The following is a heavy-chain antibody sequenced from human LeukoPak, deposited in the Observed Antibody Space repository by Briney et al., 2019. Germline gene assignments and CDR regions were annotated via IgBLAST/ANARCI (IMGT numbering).Heavy chain of an antibody. CDR3: ARAAYSSTWYSRYFDL. CDR1: GFIFSSYW. J-gene: IGHJ2*01. CDR2: IKQDGSEK. V-gene: IGHV3-7*01. Sequence: QIGGSLRLSCAASGFIFSSYWMSWVRQAPGKGLEWVANIKQDGSEKYYVDSVKGRFTISRDNAKNSLYLQMNSLRAEDRAVYYCARAAYSSTWYSRYFDLWGRGTLVTVSS. D-gene: IGHD6-13*01.